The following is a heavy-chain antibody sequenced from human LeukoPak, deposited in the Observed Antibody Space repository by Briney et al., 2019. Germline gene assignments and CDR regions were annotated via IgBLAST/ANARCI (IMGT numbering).Heavy chain of an antibody. J-gene: IGHJ4*02. CDR1: GGSINTHY. D-gene: IGHD1-26*01. V-gene: IGHV4-4*08. Sequence: SETLSLSCTVSGGSINTHYWSWIRQPPGKGLEWVGDLYCTGITCYNPFLKSRVTMPLDASENQFSLKVRSVTAADTAVYYCARILVGAFDYWGQGTLVTVSS. CDR3: ARILVGAFDY. CDR2: LYCTGIT.